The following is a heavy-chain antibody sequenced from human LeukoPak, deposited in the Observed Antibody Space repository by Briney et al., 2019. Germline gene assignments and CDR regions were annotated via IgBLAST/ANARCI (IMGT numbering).Heavy chain of an antibody. J-gene: IGHJ4*02. Sequence: PSETLSLTCTVSGGSISSYYRSWIRQPPGKGLEWIGYIYYTGSTNYNPSLKSRVTLSVDTSKNQFSLKLSSVTAADTAVYYCARHSPGAGTDFDYWGQGTLVTVSS. D-gene: IGHD1-14*01. CDR3: ARHSPGAGTDFDY. V-gene: IGHV4-59*08. CDR1: GGSISSYY. CDR2: IYYTGST.